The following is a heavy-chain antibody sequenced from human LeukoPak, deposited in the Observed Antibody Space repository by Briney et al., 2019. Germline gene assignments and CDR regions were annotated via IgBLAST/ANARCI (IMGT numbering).Heavy chain of an antibody. V-gene: IGHV1-8*02. CDR1: GGTFSSYA. D-gene: IGHD6-19*01. CDR3: ARGAGSGWLFDV. Sequence: ASVKVSCKASGGTFSSYAISWVRQATGQGLEWMGWMNPNSGNTGYAQKFQGRVTMTRNTSISTAYMELSSLRSEDTAVYYCARGAGSGWLFDVWGQGTTVTVSS. J-gene: IGHJ6*02. CDR2: MNPNSGNT.